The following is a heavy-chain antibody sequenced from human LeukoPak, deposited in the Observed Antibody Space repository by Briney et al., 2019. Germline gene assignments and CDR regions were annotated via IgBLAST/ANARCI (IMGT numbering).Heavy chain of an antibody. CDR1: GYSISSGYY. Sequence: KPSETLSLTCTVSGYSISSGYYWGWIRQPPGKGLEWIGSIYHSGSTYYNPSLKSRVTISVDTSKNQFSLKLSSVTAADTAVYYCARHQKYLQRPFDKWGQGTLVAVSS. J-gene: IGHJ4*02. CDR3: ARHQKYLQRPFDK. V-gene: IGHV4-38-2*02. D-gene: IGHD1-1*01. CDR2: IYHSGST.